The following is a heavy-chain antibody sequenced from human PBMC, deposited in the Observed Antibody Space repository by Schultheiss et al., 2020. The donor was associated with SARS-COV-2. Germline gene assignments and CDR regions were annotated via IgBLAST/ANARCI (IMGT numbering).Heavy chain of an antibody. CDR1: GFTFSSYA. CDR3: ARKPDSAMVTGYYYYYGMDV. J-gene: IGHJ6*02. CDR2: ISNDGNHK. V-gene: IGHV3-30-3*01. D-gene: IGHD5-18*01. Sequence: GESLKISCGASGFTFSSYAIHWVRQAPGKGLEWLTVISNDGNHKYYADSVKGRFTISRDNSKNTLYLQMNSLRAEDTAVYFCARKPDSAMVTGYYYYYGMDVWGQGTMVTVSS.